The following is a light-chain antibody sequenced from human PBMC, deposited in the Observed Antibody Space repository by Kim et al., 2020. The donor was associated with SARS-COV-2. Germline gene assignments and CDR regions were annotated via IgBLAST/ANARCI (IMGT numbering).Light chain of an antibody. J-gene: IGLJ2*01. CDR2: DTG. Sequence: PRGTVTLSCDSSTGHVTSGHFPYWFQQKPGQAPRTLIYDTGNRHSWTPARFSGSLLGGKAALTLSAAQAEDEADYYCLLSYSDSRVFGGGTQLTVL. CDR1: TGHVTSGHF. CDR3: LLSYSDSRV. V-gene: IGLV7-46*01.